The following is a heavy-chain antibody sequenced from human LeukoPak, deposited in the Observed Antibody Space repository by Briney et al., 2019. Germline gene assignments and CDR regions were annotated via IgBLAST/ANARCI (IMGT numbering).Heavy chain of an antibody. D-gene: IGHD3-10*01. Sequence: GGSLRLSCAASGFTFTNAWMNWVRQAPGRGLEWVGLFKSKTDGGTTVYAAPVKGRFTISRDDSINTLYLQMNSLRTEDTAVYYRVTERSGAFDLWGQGTMVTVSS. J-gene: IGHJ3*01. CDR3: VTERSGAFDL. CDR1: GFTFTNAW. CDR2: FKSKTDGGTT. V-gene: IGHV3-15*01.